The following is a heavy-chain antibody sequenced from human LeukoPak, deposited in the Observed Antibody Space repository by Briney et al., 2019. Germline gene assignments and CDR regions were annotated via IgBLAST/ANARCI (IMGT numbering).Heavy chain of an antibody. J-gene: IGHJ3*02. CDR3: ATVRRRTTGTYDAFDI. D-gene: IGHD1-1*01. Sequence: ASVKVSCKVSGYTLTELSMHWVRQAPGKGLEWMGGFDPEDGETIYAQKFQGRVTMTEDTSTDTAYMELSSLRFEDTAVYYWATVRRRTTGTYDAFDIWGQGTMVTVSS. V-gene: IGHV1-24*01. CDR1: GYTLTELS. CDR2: FDPEDGET.